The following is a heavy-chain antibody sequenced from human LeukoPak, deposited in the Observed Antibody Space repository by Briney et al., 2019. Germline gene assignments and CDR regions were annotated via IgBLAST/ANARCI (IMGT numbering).Heavy chain of an antibody. V-gene: IGHV1-18*01. CDR2: ISAYNGNT. J-gene: IGHJ6*03. CDR3: ARDGDYDILTDYYYYMDV. Sequence: ASVKASCKASGYTFTSYGISWVRQAPGQGLEWMGWISAYNGNTNYAQKLQGRVTMTTDTSTSTAYMELRSLRSDDTAVYYCARDGDYDILTDYYYYMDVWGKGTTVTVSS. CDR1: GYTFTSYG. D-gene: IGHD3-9*01.